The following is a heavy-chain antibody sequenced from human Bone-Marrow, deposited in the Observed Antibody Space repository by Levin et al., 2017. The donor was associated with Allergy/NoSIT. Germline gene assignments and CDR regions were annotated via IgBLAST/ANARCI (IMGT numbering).Heavy chain of an antibody. D-gene: IGHD1-14*01. CDR2: IRSKTYGGTT. CDR3: SRFRPPLDF. V-gene: IGHV3-49*03. J-gene: IGHJ4*02. CDR1: GFTFGTYA. Sequence: PGGSLRLSCTTSGFTFGTYAMSWFRQAPGKGLEWVGFIRSKTYGGTTEYAASVKGRFSISRDDSESIAYLQMNSLITEDTGVYYCSRFRPPLDFWGQGTLVTVSS.